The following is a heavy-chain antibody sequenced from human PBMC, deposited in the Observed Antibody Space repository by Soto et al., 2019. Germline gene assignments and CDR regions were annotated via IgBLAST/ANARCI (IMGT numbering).Heavy chain of an antibody. J-gene: IGHJ3*02. V-gene: IGHV3-49*04. CDR3: TRGLKAVLRYFEWLGGDDAFDI. D-gene: IGHD3-9*01. CDR2: IRSKAYGGTT. CDR1: GFTSGDYA. Sequence: PGGSLRLSCTASGFTSGDYAMSWVRQAPGKGLEWVGFIRSKAYGGTTEYAASVKGRFTISRDDSKSIAYLQMNSLKTEDTAVYYCTRGLKAVLRYFEWLGGDDAFDIWGQGTMVTVSS.